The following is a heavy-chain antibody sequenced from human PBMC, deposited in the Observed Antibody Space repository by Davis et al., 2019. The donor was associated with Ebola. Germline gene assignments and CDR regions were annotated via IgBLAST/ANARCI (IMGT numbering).Heavy chain of an antibody. J-gene: IGHJ4*02. CDR2: ISSSGSTI. CDR1: GFTFDDYA. Sequence: GESLKISCAASGFTFDDYAMHWVRQAPGKGLEWVSYISSSGSTIYYADSVKGRFTISRDNAKNSLYLQMNSLRAEDTAVYYCARDSYSSSCIDYWGQGTLVTVSS. CDR3: ARDSYSSSCIDY. V-gene: IGHV3-11*01. D-gene: IGHD6-13*01.